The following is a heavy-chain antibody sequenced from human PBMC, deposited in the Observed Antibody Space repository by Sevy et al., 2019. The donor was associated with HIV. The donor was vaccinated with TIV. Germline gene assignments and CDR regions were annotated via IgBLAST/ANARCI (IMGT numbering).Heavy chain of an antibody. J-gene: IGHJ3*02. CDR1: GGTFSSYA. Sequence: ASVKVSCKASGGTFSSYAISWVRQAPGQGLEWMGGIIPIFGTANYAQKFQGRVTITADESTSTAYMELSSLSSEDTAVYYCARGRIVVVPAARHDAFDIWGQGTMVTVSS. CDR3: ARGRIVVVPAARHDAFDI. D-gene: IGHD2-2*01. V-gene: IGHV1-69*13. CDR2: IIPIFGTA.